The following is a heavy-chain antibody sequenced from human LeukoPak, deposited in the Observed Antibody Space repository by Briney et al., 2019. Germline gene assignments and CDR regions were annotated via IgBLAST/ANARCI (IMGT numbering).Heavy chain of an antibody. D-gene: IGHD5-24*01. CDR1: GGSISSYY. CDR3: ARATGYKIDAFDL. Sequence: SETLSLTCTVSGGSISSYYWSWIRQPPGKGLEWIGYIYYSGSTNYNPSLKSRVTISVDTSKNQFSLKLSSVTAADTAVYYCARATGYKIDAFDLGAQGTMVPVFS. CDR2: IYYSGST. V-gene: IGHV4-59*01. J-gene: IGHJ3*01.